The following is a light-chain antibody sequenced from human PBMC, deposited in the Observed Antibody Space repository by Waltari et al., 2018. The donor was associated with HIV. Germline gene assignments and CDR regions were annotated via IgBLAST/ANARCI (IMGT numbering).Light chain of an antibody. CDR1: SSDVGGYNY. CDR3: SSYTSSSTNV. Sequence: QSALTQPACVSGSPGQSITISCTGTSSDVGGYNYVSWYQQHPGKAPKLMIYDVSNRPSGVSNRFSGSKSGNTASLTISGLQAEDEADYYCSSYTSSSTNVFGTGTKVTVL. V-gene: IGLV2-14*03. CDR2: DVS. J-gene: IGLJ1*01.